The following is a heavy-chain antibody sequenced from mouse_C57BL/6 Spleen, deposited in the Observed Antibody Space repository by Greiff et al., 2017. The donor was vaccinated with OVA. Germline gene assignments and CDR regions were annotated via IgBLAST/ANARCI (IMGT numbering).Heavy chain of an antibody. CDR2: ISGGGGNT. Sequence: EVKLMESGGGLVKPGGSLKLSCAASGFTFSSYTMSWVRQTPEKRLEWVATISGGGGNTYYPDSVKGRFTISRDNAKNTLYLQMSILRSEDTALYYCARHGNYGNYEFAYWGQGTLVTVSA. CDR1: GFTFSSYT. V-gene: IGHV5-9*01. D-gene: IGHD2-1*01. CDR3: ARHGNYGNYEFAY. J-gene: IGHJ3*01.